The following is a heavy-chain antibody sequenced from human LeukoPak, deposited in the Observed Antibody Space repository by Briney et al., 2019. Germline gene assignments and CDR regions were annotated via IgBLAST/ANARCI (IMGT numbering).Heavy chain of an antibody. J-gene: IGHJ4*02. CDR3: ARDQRGGDY. V-gene: IGHV3-48*02. Sequence: PGGSLRLSCAASGFTFSSYSMNWVRQAPGKGLEWVSAISGSGGSTYYADSVKGRFTISRDNAKNSLFLQMNSLRDEDTAVYYCARDQRGGDYWGQGTLVTVSS. D-gene: IGHD6-25*01. CDR2: ISGSGGST. CDR1: GFTFSSYS.